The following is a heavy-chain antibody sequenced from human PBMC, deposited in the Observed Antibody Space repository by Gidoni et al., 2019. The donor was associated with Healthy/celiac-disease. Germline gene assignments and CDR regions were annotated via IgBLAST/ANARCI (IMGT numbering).Heavy chain of an antibody. Sequence: QVQLQESGPGLVKPSEPLSLTCTVSGGSISSYYWSWIRQPAGKGLEWIGRIYTSGSPNYNPSLKSRVTMSVDTSKNQFSLKLSSVTAADTAVYYCAKWVKWGWNDAFDIWGQGTMVTVSS. CDR1: GGSISSYY. J-gene: IGHJ3*02. D-gene: IGHD1-26*01. CDR3: AKWVKWGWNDAFDI. CDR2: IYTSGSP. V-gene: IGHV4-4*07.